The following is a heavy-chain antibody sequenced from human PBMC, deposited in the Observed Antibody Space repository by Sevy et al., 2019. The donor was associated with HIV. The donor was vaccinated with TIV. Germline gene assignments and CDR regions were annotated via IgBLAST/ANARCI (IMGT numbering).Heavy chain of an antibody. V-gene: IGHV3-30*04. CDR3: ARFPPQRAFDI. CDR2: VSYDGADT. CDR1: GSTFSNYA. J-gene: IGHJ3*02. Sequence: GGSLRLSCAASGSTFSNYAMHWVRQTPDRGLEWVAVVSYDGADTSCADSVKRRFTVSRDNSKSTLYLQMNSLRVDDSAVYFCARFPPQRAFDIWGQGTTVTVSS.